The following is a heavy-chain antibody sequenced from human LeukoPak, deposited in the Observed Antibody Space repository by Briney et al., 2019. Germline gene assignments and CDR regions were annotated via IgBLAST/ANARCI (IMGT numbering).Heavy chain of an antibody. Sequence: SQTLSLTCTVSGGSISSGVYHWSWIRQHPGKGLEWIGYIYYSGSTYYNPSLKSRVTISGDTSKNQFSLKLSSVTAADTAVYYCAITIQGVSPWFDYWGQGTLVTVSS. CDR3: AITIQGVSPWFDY. V-gene: IGHV4-31*03. CDR1: GGSISSGVYH. J-gene: IGHJ4*02. D-gene: IGHD3-10*01. CDR2: IYYSGST.